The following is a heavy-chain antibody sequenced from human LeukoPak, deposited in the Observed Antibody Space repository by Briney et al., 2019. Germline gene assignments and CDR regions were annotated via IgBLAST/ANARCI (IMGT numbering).Heavy chain of an antibody. Sequence: PGGSLRLSCAASGFTFSSYGMHWVRQAPGKGLEWVAFIRYDGSNKYYADSVKGRFTISRDNSKNTLYLQMNSLRAEDTAVYYCARDDRGLRLGELSFLDYWGQGTLVTVSS. CDR3: ARDDRGLRLGELSFLDY. CDR2: IRYDGSNK. J-gene: IGHJ4*02. CDR1: GFTFSSYG. D-gene: IGHD3-16*02. V-gene: IGHV3-30*02.